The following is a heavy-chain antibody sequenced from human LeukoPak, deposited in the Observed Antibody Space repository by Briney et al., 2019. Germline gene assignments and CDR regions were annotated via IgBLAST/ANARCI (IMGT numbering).Heavy chain of an antibody. CDR3: ARAPYYGSGSYYKGGIYYYYGMDV. J-gene: IGHJ6*02. V-gene: IGHV4-39*07. D-gene: IGHD3-10*01. CDR1: GGSISSGSHS. Sequence: PSETLSLTCTVSGGSISSGSHSCDWIRQPPGKGLEWIGTIYYSGSTYYNPSLKSRVTISVDTSKNQFSLKLSSVTAADTAVYYCARAPYYGSGSYYKGGIYYYYGMDVWGQGTTVTVSS. CDR2: IYYSGST.